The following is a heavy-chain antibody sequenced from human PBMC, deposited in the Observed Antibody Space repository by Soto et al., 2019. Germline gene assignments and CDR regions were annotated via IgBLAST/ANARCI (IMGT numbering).Heavy chain of an antibody. CDR2: ISYDGSNK. CDR3: AKEGGATTWAAYYYGMDV. V-gene: IGHV3-30*18. D-gene: IGHD1-26*01. J-gene: IGHJ6*02. Sequence: GGSLRLSCAASGFTFSSYGMHWVRQAPGKGLEWVAVISYDGSNKYYADSVKGRFTISRDNSKNTLYLQMNSLRAEDTAVYYCAKEGGATTWAAYYYGMDVWGQGTTVTVSS. CDR1: GFTFSSYG.